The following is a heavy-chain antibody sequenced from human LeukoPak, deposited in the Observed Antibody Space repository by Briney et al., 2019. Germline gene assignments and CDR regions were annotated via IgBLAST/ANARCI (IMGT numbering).Heavy chain of an antibody. CDR1: GFTFSSYS. CDR2: ISSSSSYI. J-gene: IGHJ3*02. V-gene: IGHV3-21*01. Sequence: GGSLRLSCAASGFTFSSYSMNWVRQAPGKGLEWVSSISSSSSYIYYADSVKGRFTISRDNAKNSLYLQMNSLRAEDTAVYYCARDRDSWYLIDAFDIWGQGTMVTVSS. CDR3: ARDRDSWYLIDAFDI. D-gene: IGHD6-13*01.